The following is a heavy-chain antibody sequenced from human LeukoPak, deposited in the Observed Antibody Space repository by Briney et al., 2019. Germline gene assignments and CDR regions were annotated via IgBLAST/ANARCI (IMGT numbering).Heavy chain of an antibody. V-gene: IGHV4-34*01. D-gene: IGHD6-13*01. J-gene: IGHJ3*02. Sequence: SETLSLTCAVYGGSFSGFYWSWIRQPPEKGLEWIGEINHSGSTNYNPSLKSRITISIDTSKNQFSLKLSSVTAADTAVYYCARGPAAGTKAFDIWGQGTMVTVSS. CDR2: INHSGST. CDR3: ARGPAAGTKAFDI. CDR1: GGSFSGFY.